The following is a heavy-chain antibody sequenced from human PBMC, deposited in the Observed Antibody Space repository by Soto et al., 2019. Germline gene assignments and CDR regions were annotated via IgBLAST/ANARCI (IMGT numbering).Heavy chain of an antibody. CDR1: GFSLNTGEEG. CDR2: LYGNDDD. V-gene: IGHV2-5*01. J-gene: IGHJ4*02. Sequence: QITLKESGPTLVKPTQTLTLTCSFSGFSLNTGEEGVGWVRQPPGKTLEWLALLYGNDDDRYSPSLESRLTVTKDTSKNQVFLTVTNLDPTDTATYYCAHSRIKDPFDYWGQGALVIVS. CDR3: AHSRIKDPFDY.